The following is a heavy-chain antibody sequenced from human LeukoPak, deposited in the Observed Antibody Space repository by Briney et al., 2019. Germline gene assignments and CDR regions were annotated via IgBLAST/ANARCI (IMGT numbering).Heavy chain of an antibody. CDR3: ARERITMVRGTQYNWFDP. J-gene: IGHJ5*02. D-gene: IGHD3-10*01. CDR1: GYTFTSYY. Sequence: GASVKVSCKPSGYTFTSYYMHWVRQAPGQRLEWMGIINPSGGSTSYAQKFQGRVTMTRDTSTSTVYMELSSLRSEDTAVYYCARERITMVRGTQYNWFDPWGQGTLVTVSS. V-gene: IGHV1-46*01. CDR2: INPSGGST.